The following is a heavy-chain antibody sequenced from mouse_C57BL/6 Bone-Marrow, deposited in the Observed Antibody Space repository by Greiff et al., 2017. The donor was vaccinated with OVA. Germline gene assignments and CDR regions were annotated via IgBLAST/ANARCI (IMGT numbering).Heavy chain of an antibody. CDR3: TRDQEGGGDY. CDR2: ISSGFSYI. Sequence: SLPLSFASSFFTFIIYSISFFLHPPYKSLDWVSYISSGFSYIYYADTVKGRFTISRDNARNTLYLQMSSLKSEDTAMYYCTRDQEGGGDYWGQGTTLTVSS. CDR1: FFTFIIYS. D-gene: IGHD1-1*02. V-gene: IGHV5-9-1*02. J-gene: IGHJ2*01.